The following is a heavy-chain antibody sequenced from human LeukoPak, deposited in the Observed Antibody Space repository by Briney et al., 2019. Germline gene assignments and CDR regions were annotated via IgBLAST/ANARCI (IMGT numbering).Heavy chain of an antibody. CDR1: GFTFSSYS. J-gene: IGHJ4*02. V-gene: IGHV3-48*01. Sequence: GGSLRLSCAASGFTFSSYSMNSVRPAPGKGLEWVSYISSSTGTMYYADSVKGRFTISRDNGKKSVYLQMNSLRAEDTAMYYCARGEPYSSSWFAPFDYWGQGTLVTVSS. CDR3: ARGEPYSSSWFAPFDY. CDR2: ISSSTGTM. D-gene: IGHD6-13*01.